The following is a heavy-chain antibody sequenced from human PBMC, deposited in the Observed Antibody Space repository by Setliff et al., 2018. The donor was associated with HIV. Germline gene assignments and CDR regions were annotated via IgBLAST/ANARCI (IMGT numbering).Heavy chain of an antibody. CDR3: ARALLRTNTVYGILGNWFDS. CDR2: IYTDDITT. V-gene: IGHV3-11*01. D-gene: IGHD2-8*01. Sequence: PGGSLRLSCAASGFTFSDYYMSWIRQAPGKGLEWVSVIYTDDITTYYADSVKGRFTVSRDNAKNSLYLQMTTLRAEDTAVYYCARALLRTNTVYGILGNWFDSWGRGTLVTVSS. CDR1: GFTFSDYY. J-gene: IGHJ5*01.